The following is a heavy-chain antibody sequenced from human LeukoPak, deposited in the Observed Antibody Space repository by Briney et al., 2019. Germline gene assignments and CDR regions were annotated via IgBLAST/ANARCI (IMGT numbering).Heavy chain of an antibody. CDR3: AKYSSNFYYGMDV. CDR2: IYYGGST. D-gene: IGHD6-13*01. CDR1: GGSISSYY. Sequence: SETLSLTCTVSGGSISSYYWSWIRQPPGKGLEWIGYIYYGGSTNYNPSLKSRVTISVDTSKNQFSLKLSSVTAADTAVYYCAKYSSNFYYGMDVWGQGTTVTVSS. J-gene: IGHJ6*02. V-gene: IGHV4-59*01.